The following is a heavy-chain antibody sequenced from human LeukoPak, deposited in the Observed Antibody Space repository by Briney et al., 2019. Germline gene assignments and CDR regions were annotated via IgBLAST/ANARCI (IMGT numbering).Heavy chain of an antibody. Sequence: PGGSLKLSCAASGFTFSGSAMHWVRQASGKGLEWVGRIRSKANSYATAYAASVKGRFTISRDDSENTAYLQMNSLRAEDTAVYYCARDSDYSKGPDYFDYWGQGTLVTVSS. CDR2: IRSKANSYAT. CDR3: ARDSDYSKGPDYFDY. CDR1: GFTFSGSA. D-gene: IGHD4-11*01. J-gene: IGHJ4*02. V-gene: IGHV3-73*01.